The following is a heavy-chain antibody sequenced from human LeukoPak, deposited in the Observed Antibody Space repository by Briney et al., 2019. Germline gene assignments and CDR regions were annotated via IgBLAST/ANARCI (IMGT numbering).Heavy chain of an antibody. Sequence: PGGSLRLSCAASGFTFSSYAMTWVRHSSGKGLDWVSAISGGGGSTYYADSVKGRFTISRDNSKNTPYLHINSLRAEDTALYYCAKINRGQVAGHVDFWGQGTLVSVSS. V-gene: IGHV3-23*01. CDR2: ISGGGGST. D-gene: IGHD6-19*01. CDR1: GFTFSSYA. CDR3: AKINRGQVAGHVDF. J-gene: IGHJ4*02.